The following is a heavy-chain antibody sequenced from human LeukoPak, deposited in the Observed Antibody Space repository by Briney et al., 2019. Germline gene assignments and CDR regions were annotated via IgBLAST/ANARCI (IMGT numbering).Heavy chain of an antibody. J-gene: IGHJ3*02. D-gene: IGHD2-21*02. CDR3: AREGDSYAFDI. V-gene: IGHV3-11*01. Sequence: GGSLRLSCAASGFTFSDYYMSWIRQAPGKGLEGGSYISSSSGTIYYADSVKGRFTISRDNDKNSLYLQMNSLRAEDTAVYYCAREGDSYAFDIWGQGTMVTVSS. CDR2: ISSSSGTI. CDR1: GFTFSDYY.